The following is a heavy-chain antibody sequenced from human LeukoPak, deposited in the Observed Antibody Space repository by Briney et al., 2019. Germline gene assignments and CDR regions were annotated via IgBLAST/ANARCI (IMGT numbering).Heavy chain of an antibody. V-gene: IGHV4-34*01. J-gene: IGHJ4*02. D-gene: IGHD2-2*01. CDR2: INHSGST. CDR1: GGSFSGYY. Sequence: SETLSLTCAVYGGSFSGYYWSWIRQPPGKGLEWIGEINHSGSTNYNPSLKSRVTISVDTSKNQFSLKLSSVTAADTAVYYCARVGSSTNGEIDYWGQGTLVTVSS. CDR3: ARVGSSTNGEIDY.